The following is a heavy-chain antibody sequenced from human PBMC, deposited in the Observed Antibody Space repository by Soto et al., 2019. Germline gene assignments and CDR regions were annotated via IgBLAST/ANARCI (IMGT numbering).Heavy chain of an antibody. Sequence: SLKISCKGSGYSFTSYWIGWVRQMPGKGLEWMGIIYPGDSDTRYSPSFQGQVTISADKSISTAYLQWSSLKASDTAMYYCARTSIAARRLNWFDPWGQGTLVTVSS. V-gene: IGHV5-51*01. J-gene: IGHJ5*02. D-gene: IGHD6-6*01. CDR1: GYSFTSYW. CDR3: ARTSIAARRLNWFDP. CDR2: IYPGDSDT.